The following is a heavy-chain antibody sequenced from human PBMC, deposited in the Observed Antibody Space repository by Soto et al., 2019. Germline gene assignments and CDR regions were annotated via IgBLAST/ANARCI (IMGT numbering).Heavy chain of an antibody. CDR2: FYYSGST. D-gene: IGHD6-13*01. V-gene: IGHV4-61*01. CDR1: GCSVSSGSYY. CDR3: ARALRSSPEGYYGMDV. Sequence: QVQLQESGPGLVKPSETLSLTCTVSGCSVSSGSYYWGWIRQPPGKGLEWIGYFYYSGSTNYNPSLKIRATISVDTSKNQFSLKLSSVTGADTAVYYCARALRSSPEGYYGMDVWGQGTTVTVSS. J-gene: IGHJ6*02.